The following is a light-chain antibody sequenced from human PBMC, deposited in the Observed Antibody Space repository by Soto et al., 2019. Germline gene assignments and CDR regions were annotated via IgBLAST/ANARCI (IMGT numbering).Light chain of an antibody. CDR3: QQSYTHQYT. CDR2: AAS. V-gene: IGKV1-39*01. J-gene: IGKJ2*01. Sequence: DIQMTQSPSSLSASIGDRVTITCRASQSVTSYLNWYQQKPGKAPTLLIYAASSLHSGVPSRFRGGGSGTDFTLTISSLQPADFAPYYCQQSYTHQYTFGQGTKLEI. CDR1: QSVTSY.